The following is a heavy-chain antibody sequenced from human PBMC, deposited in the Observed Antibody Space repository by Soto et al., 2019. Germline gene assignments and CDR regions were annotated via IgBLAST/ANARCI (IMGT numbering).Heavy chain of an antibody. V-gene: IGHV3-30*18. J-gene: IGHJ3*01. CDR3: AKERNPSFFDV. CDR1: RFTFSTSG. CDR2: ISYDGSSK. Sequence: PGGSLRLSCAASRFTFSTSGMHWVRQAPGKGLEWVAVISYDGSSKYYADSVKGRFTISRDNSKNTLYLQMNSLRAEDTAVYYSAKERNPSFFDVWGQGTMVTVSS.